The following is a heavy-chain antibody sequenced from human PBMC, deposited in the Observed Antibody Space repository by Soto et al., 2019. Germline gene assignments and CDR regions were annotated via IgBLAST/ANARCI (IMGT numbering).Heavy chain of an antibody. D-gene: IGHD4-4*01. CDR2: IYYTGST. J-gene: IGHJ1*01. CDR3: TRAGRDYSSWN. V-gene: IGHV4-30-4*08. CDR1: GVSITTYAKY. Sequence: SESLSLTCTVSGVSITTYAKYWTWIPQPPGKGLEWIGYIYYTGSTYYNPSVRSRVTILLDTSRNQFSLRLTSVSAADTTVNYGTRAGRDYSSWNWGQGPLVTVAS.